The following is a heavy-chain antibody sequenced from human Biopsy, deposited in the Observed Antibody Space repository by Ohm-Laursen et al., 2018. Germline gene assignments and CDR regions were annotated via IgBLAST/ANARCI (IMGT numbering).Heavy chain of an antibody. J-gene: IGHJ5*02. Sequence: ASVKVSCKASGYTFTTYYIHWVRQAPGQGLEWMGWINAKTGDTNYAQKFQGRVTMTRDTSISTAYVDLSSLRSDDTAVYYCTRGGYYYDSLAYYYWFDPWGQGTLVTVSS. V-gene: IGHV1-2*02. CDR1: GYTFTTYY. D-gene: IGHD3-22*01. CDR2: INAKTGDT. CDR3: TRGGYYYDSLAYYYWFDP.